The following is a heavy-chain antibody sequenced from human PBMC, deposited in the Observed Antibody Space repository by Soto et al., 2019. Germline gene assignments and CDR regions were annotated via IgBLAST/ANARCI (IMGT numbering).Heavy chain of an antibody. J-gene: IGHJ3*02. CDR2: TRNKANSYTT. D-gene: IGHD6-13*01. Sequence: EVQLVESGGGLVQPGGSLRLSCAATGFTFSDYYMDWVRQAPGKGLEWVGRTRNKANSYTTEYAASVKGRFTISGDDSKNSLYLQMNSLKTEDTAVYYCARVNSAFDIWGQGTMVTVSS. V-gene: IGHV3-72*01. CDR1: GFTFSDYY. CDR3: ARVNSAFDI.